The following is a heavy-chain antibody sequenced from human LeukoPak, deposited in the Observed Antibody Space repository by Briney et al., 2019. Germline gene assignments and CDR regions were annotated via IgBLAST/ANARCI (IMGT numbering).Heavy chain of an antibody. Sequence: ASVKVSCKASGYTFTGYYMHWVRQTPGQGLEWMGWINPNSGGTNYAQKFQGRVTMTRDTSISTAYMELSRLRSDDTAMYYCARDLAETELRGYYFDYWGQGTLVTVSS. CDR3: ARDLAETELRGYYFDY. J-gene: IGHJ4*02. V-gene: IGHV1-2*02. D-gene: IGHD1-26*01. CDR2: INPNSGGT. CDR1: GYTFTGYY.